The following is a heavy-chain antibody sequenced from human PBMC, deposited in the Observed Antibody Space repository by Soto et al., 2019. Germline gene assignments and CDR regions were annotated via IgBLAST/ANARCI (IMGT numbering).Heavy chain of an antibody. CDR2: MGYNGFT. CDR1: GGPMNNYY. J-gene: IGHJ6*02. D-gene: IGHD3-10*01. Sequence: QVQLQESGPGLVKPSETLSLTYTISGGPMNNYYCSWFRQPRGQGLEWIGYMGYNGFTRYNPSLRSRVAISLDTAKNQFSLNLSSVTAADTALYYCARQGFAELHGLVDVWGQGITVTVSS. CDR3: ARQGFAELHGLVDV. V-gene: IGHV4-59*08.